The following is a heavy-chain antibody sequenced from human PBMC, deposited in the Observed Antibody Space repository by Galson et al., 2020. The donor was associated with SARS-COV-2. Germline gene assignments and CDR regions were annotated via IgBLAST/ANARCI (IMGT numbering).Heavy chain of an antibody. V-gene: IGHV4-34*01. CDR3: ARGTVVVADNYYFYGMDV. CDR1: GGSFSGYY. D-gene: IGHD2-15*01. Sequence: SETLSLTCAVYGGSFSGYYWSWIRQPPGKGLEWIGEINHSGNTNYNPSLKSRVTISVDTSKNQFSLKLRSMTAADTAVYYCARGTVVVADNYYFYGMDVWGQGTTVTVSS. J-gene: IGHJ6*02. CDR2: INHSGNT.